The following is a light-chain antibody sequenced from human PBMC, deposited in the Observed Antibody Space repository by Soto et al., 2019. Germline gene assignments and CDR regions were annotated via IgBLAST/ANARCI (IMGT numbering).Light chain of an antibody. J-gene: IGLJ3*02. V-gene: IGLV1-40*01. CDR1: SSSIGAGYH. CDR2: GNT. CDR3: QTYDKNLGGWV. Sequence: QSVLTQPPSVSGAPGQTVTISCPGSSSSIGAGYHVHWYMQLPGKAPKLLIFGNTNRPSGVPDRFSGSRSGSSASLTISGLQANDGADYYCQTYDKNLGGWVFGGGTKLTVL.